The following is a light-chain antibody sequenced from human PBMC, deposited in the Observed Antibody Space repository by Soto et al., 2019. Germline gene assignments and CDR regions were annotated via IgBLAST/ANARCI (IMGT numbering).Light chain of an antibody. J-gene: IGKJ3*01. V-gene: IGKV1-5*01. Sequence: DIQMTQSPSTLSASVGDRVTITCRARESISYWLAWLQQKPGRAPKPLIYDASSLESGVPSRFSASGSGTEVTLTISSLQPDDFATYYCQQYKSECNFGPGTKLEIK. CDR1: ESISYW. CDR2: DAS. CDR3: QQYKSECN.